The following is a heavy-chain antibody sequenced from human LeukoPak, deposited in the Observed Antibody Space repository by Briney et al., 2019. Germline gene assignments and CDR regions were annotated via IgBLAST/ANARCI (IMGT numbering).Heavy chain of an antibody. Sequence: GGSLRLSCAASGFIFDDYAMHWVRQAPGKGLEWVSGISWNSGSIGYADSVKGRFTISRDNAKNSLYLQMNSLRAEDTALYYCAKAWDSSGKGDNYFDYWGQGTLVTVSS. CDR2: ISWNSGSI. V-gene: IGHV3-9*01. CDR1: GFIFDDYA. D-gene: IGHD3-22*01. CDR3: AKAWDSSGKGDNYFDY. J-gene: IGHJ4*02.